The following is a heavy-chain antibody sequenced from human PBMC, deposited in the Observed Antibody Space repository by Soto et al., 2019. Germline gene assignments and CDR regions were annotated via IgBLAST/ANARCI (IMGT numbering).Heavy chain of an antibody. CDR1: GYTFTGYY. J-gene: IGHJ6*02. V-gene: IGHV1-2*02. Sequence: ASVKVSCKASGYTFTGYYMHWVRQAPGQGLEWMGWINPNSGGTNYAQKFQGRVTMTRDTSISTAYMELSRLRSDDTAVYYCARTKITFGGAFYRMDGWGQGTTVTVSS. CDR3: ARTKITFGGAFYRMDG. D-gene: IGHD3-16*01. CDR2: INPNSGGT.